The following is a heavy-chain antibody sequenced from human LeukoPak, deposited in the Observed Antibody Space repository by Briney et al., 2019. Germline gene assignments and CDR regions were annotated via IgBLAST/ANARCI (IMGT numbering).Heavy chain of an antibody. CDR1: GGSISSYY. CDR3: ASSAAGYYYYYMDA. Sequence: SETLSLTCTVSGGSISSYYWSWIRQPAGKGLEWIGRIYTSGSTNYNPSLKSRVTISVDKSKNQFSLKLSSVTAADTAVYYCASSAAGYYYYYMDAWGKGTTVTVSS. D-gene: IGHD6-13*01. V-gene: IGHV4-4*07. J-gene: IGHJ6*03. CDR2: IYTSGST.